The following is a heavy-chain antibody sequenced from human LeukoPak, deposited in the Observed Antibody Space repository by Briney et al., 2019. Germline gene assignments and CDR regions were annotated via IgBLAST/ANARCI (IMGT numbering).Heavy chain of an antibody. D-gene: IGHD6-13*01. CDR2: INPNSGGT. J-gene: IGHJ6*02. Sequence: VASVKVSCKASGYTFTGYYMHWVRQAPGQGLEWMGWINPNSGGTNYAQKFQGRVTMTRDTSISTAYMELSRLRSDDTAVYYCARDPSSSWYSYYYYYGMDVWGQGTTVTVSS. V-gene: IGHV1-2*02. CDR3: ARDPSSSWYSYYYYYGMDV. CDR1: GYTFTGYY.